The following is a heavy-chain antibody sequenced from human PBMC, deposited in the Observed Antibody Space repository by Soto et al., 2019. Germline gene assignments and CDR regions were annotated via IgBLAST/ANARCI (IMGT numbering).Heavy chain of an antibody. V-gene: IGHV1-18*01. CDR1: GYIFKNHG. Sequence: QVQLVQSGAEVKKPGDSVKVSCYTSGYIFKNHGISWVRQAPGQGLEWMGWITIDNVKTSYAQKFQGRFTMTTDTCTGTADRELMTLTSDDTAVYFCARDLKPLPFSGGVCPRDYWGKGTLITVSS. CDR3: ARDLKPLPFSGGVCPRDY. D-gene: IGHD2-21*02. CDR2: ITIDNVKT. J-gene: IGHJ4*02.